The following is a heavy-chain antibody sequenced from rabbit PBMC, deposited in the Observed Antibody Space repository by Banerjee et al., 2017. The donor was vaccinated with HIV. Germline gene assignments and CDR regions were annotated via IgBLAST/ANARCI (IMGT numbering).Heavy chain of an antibody. D-gene: IGHD4-2*01. CDR3: ARGIRSAGVSMYRTF. J-gene: IGHJ6*01. CDR2: ISTGDRTT. Sequence: QLKETGGGLVQPGGSLTLSCKASGFDFSSYWMSWVRQAPGKGLEWIGCISTGDRTTYYASWVNGRFSISSDNAQNTVDLQMNSLTAADTATYFCARGIRSAGVSMYRTFWGPGTLVTVS. V-gene: IGHV1S7*01. CDR1: GFDFSSYW.